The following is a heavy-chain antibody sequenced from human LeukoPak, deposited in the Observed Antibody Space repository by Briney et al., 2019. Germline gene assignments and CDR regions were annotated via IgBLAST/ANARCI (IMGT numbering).Heavy chain of an antibody. CDR2: ISGSGGST. CDR3: AKLTDYDILTGYYTP. Sequence: GGSLRLSCAASGFTFGTYWMSWVRQAPGKGLEWVSAISGSGGSTYYADSVKGRFTISRDNSKNTLYLQMNSLRAEDTAVYYCAKLTDYDILTGYYTPWGQGTLVTVSS. D-gene: IGHD3-9*01. CDR1: GFTFGTYW. V-gene: IGHV3-23*01. J-gene: IGHJ5*02.